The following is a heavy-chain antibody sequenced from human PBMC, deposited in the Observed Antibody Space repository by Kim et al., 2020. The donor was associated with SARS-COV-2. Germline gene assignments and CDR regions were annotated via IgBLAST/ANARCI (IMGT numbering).Heavy chain of an antibody. D-gene: IGHD2-21*02. J-gene: IGHJ6*02. V-gene: IGHV1-69*13. CDR1: GGTFSSYA. Sequence: SVKVSCKASGGTFSSYAISWVRQAPGQGLEWMGGIIPIFGTANYAQKFQGRVTITADESTSTAYMELSSLRSEDTAVYYCARGDVVVTAYTTSGMDVWGQGTTVTVSS. CDR2: IIPIFGTA. CDR3: ARGDVVVTAYTTSGMDV.